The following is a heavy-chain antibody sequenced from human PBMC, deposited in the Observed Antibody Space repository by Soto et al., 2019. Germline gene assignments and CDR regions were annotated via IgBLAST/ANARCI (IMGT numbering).Heavy chain of an antibody. D-gene: IGHD6-13*01. Sequence: SETLSLTCSVSGGSTSSNNHYWAWIRQPPGKGLEWIGSIYYSGTTYYNPSLKSRVTISVDTSKNQFSLNLRSVTAADTAVYYCAREVTLYSASWTGYFHYWGPGPLAPVSS. J-gene: IGHJ4*02. CDR2: IYYSGTT. CDR3: AREVTLYSASWTGYFHY. V-gene: IGHV4-39*02. CDR1: GGSTSSNNHY.